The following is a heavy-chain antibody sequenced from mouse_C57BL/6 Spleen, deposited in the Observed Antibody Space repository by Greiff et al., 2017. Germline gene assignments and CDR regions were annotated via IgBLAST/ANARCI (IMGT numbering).Heavy chain of an antibody. CDR2: INPYNGGT. Sequence: VQLKQSGPVLVKPGASVKMSCKASGYTFTDYYMNWVKQSHGKSLEWIGVINPYNGGTSYNQKFKGKATLTVDKSSSTAYMELNSLTSEDSAVYYCARSIYYDYDVWYFDVWGTGTTVTVSS. J-gene: IGHJ1*03. V-gene: IGHV1-19*01. CDR1: GYTFTDYY. D-gene: IGHD2-4*01. CDR3: ARSIYYDYDVWYFDV.